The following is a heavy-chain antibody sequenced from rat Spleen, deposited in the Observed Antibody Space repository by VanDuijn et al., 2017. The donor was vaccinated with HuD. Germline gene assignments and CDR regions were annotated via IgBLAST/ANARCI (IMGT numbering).Heavy chain of an antibody. CDR3: ARDYGQGWVLDA. CDR2: MWYDGDT. Sequence: QVQLKESGPGLVQPSETLSLTCTVSGFSLTSYSVTWVRQPSGKGPEWMGRMWYDGDTAYNSTLNSRLSISRDTSKNRVFLKMNSLQADDTGTYYCARDYGQGWVLDAWGQGVSVTVSS. V-gene: IGHV2-34*01. CDR1: GFSLTSYS. J-gene: IGHJ4*01. D-gene: IGHD1-7*01.